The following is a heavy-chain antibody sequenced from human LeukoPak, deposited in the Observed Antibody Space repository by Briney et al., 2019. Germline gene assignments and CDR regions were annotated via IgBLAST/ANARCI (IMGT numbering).Heavy chain of an antibody. CDR3: ARPYYDSSGYYYFDY. V-gene: IGHV4-34*01. J-gene: IGHJ4*02. Sequence: SETLSLTCAVYGGSFSGYYWSWIHQPPGKGLEWIGEINRSGSTNYNPSLKSRVTISVDTSKNQFSLKLSSVTAADTAVYYCARPYYDSSGYYYFDYWGQGTLVTVSS. CDR2: INRSGST. D-gene: IGHD3-22*01. CDR1: GGSFSGYY.